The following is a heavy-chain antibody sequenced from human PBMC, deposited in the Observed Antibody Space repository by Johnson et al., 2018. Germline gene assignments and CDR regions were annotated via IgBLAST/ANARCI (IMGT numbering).Heavy chain of an antibody. D-gene: IGHD3-10*01. J-gene: IGHJ6*02. V-gene: IGHV3-11*01. CDR3: ARDDSKLYGSGAGYYGMDV. CDR2: ISNRGGTI. Sequence: VQLVESGGGLVNPGGSLRLSCATSGFLFSDSYMSWIRQAPGNGLEWVAYISNRGGTIYYATSVRGRFTISRDNANNSTHLQMNSLRVEDTAIYYFARDDSKLYGSGAGYYGMDVWGQGTAVTVSS. CDR1: GFLFSDSY.